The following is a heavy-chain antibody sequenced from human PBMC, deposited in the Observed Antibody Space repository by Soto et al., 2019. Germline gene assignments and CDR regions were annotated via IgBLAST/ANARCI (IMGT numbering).Heavy chain of an antibody. Sequence: QVQLVQSGAEVKKPGSSGKVSCKASGGTFSSYAISWVRQAPGKGREWMGGIIPIFGTANYSQKFQGRVRISAEESTSTAYMELSSLRSEDTAVYYCAREGIAVACEWGQGTRVTVSS. J-gene: IGHJ1*01. CDR1: GGTFSSYA. CDR3: AREGIAVACE. V-gene: IGHV1-69*01. CDR2: IIPIFGTA. D-gene: IGHD6-13*01.